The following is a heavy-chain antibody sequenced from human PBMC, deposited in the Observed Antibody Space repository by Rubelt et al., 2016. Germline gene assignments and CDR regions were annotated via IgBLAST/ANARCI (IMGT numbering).Heavy chain of an antibody. CDR2: TYHSGST. CDR1: GVSISSTNW. CDR3: ARVNRYYFDY. J-gene: IGHJ4*02. Sequence: QVQLQESGPGLVKPSGTLSLTCAVSGVSISSTNWWSWVRQPPGKGLEWIGETYHSGSTNYNPSLKSRVTISVDKSKTQCSLRLTSVTAADTAGYYCARVNRYYFDYWGQGTLVTVSS. V-gene: IGHV4-4*02.